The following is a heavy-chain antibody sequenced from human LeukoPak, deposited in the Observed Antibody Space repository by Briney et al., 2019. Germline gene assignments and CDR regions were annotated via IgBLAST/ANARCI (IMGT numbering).Heavy chain of an antibody. CDR1: GFTFSNYY. CDR3: ARVYGGLDV. D-gene: IGHD4/OR15-4a*01. CDR2: ISSSSTYI. V-gene: IGHV3-21*01. Sequence: GGSLRLSCAASGFTFSNYYMNWVRQAPGKGLEWVSCISSSSTYIYYADSVKGRFTISRDNAKNSLYLQMNSLRAEDTAVYYCARVYGGLDVWGRGTTVTVSS. J-gene: IGHJ6*02.